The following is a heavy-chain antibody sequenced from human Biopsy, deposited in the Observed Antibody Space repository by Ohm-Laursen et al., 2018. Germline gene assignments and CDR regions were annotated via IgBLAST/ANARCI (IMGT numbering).Heavy chain of an antibody. CDR2: FYGSGNT. V-gene: IGHV4-59*11. CDR1: GASLSSHY. J-gene: IGHJ4*02. Sequence: GTLSLTCTVSGASLSSHYWSWIRQPPGKGLEWLGYFYGSGNTYYNPSIKSRVTISVDPSKNQFSLKLNAVTADDTAVYYCARVFRTSTTCYGLLDNWGQGTVVTVSS. D-gene: IGHD2/OR15-2a*01. CDR3: ARVFRTSTTCYGLLDN.